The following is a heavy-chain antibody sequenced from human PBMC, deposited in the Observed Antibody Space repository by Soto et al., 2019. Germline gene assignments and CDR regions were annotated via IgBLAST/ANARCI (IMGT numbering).Heavy chain of an antibody. CDR2: IYYSGST. CDR1: GGSISSGYYY. D-gene: IGHD1-7*01. CDR3: ARADRTNCWFDP. J-gene: IGHJ5*02. Sequence: ASATLSLTYTVSGGSISSGYYYWSWIRQPPGKGLEWIGYIYYSGSTYYNPSLKSRVTISVDTSKNQFSLKLSSVTAADTAVYYWARADRTNCWFDPWGQGTLVTLSS. V-gene: IGHV4-30-4*01.